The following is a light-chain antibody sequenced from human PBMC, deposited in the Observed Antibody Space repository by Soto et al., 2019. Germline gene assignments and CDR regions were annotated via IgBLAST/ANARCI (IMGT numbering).Light chain of an antibody. V-gene: IGKV3-20*01. CDR3: QQYRSSPPYT. J-gene: IGKJ2*01. CDR2: GAS. Sequence: EMVLTQAPGTLSLSPGERATLSRRASQSVSSSYLAWYQQKPGQAPRLLIYGASSRATGIPDRFSGSGSGTDFTLTSSRLEPEDFAVYYCQQYRSSPPYTFGQGTKQEIK. CDR1: QSVSSSY.